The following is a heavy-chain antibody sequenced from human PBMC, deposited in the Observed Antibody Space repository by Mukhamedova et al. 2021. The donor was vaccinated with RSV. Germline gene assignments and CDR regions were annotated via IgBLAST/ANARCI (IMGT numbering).Heavy chain of an antibody. D-gene: IGHD2-2*02. CDR2: ISNNGGNT. CDR3: AKGGRGGGCSSASCYIFDY. J-gene: IGHJ4*02. V-gene: IGHV3-64D*06. Sequence: APGRGLEYISGISNNGGNTYYADSVKGRFTISRDNSKNTVYIQMSSLRVEDTALYYCAKGGRGGGCSSASCYIFDYWGQGTQVTVS.